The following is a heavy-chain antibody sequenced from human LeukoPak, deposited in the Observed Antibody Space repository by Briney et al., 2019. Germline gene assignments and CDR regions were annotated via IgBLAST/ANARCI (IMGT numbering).Heavy chain of an antibody. CDR1: GYTLTSYG. V-gene: IGHV1-18*04. J-gene: IGHJ5*02. D-gene: IGHD3-10*01. CDR3: ARSGYYGSGSYHNWFDP. Sequence: SVKVSCKASGYTLTSYGISWVRQPAGHQREWMGWINAYNGKKKHAHKLQGRVTMTTDTSTSTAYMELRSLRSDDTAVYDCARSGYYGSGSYHNWFDPWGQGTLVTVSS. CDR2: INAYNGKK.